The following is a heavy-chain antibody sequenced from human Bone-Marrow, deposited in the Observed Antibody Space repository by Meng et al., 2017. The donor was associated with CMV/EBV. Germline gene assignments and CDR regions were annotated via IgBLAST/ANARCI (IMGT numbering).Heavy chain of an antibody. V-gene: IGHV3-23*03. CDR3: VKDDNDYMGEIGS. J-gene: IGHJ5*02. CDR1: GFTFIKYA. D-gene: IGHD3-16*01. Sequence: GESLKISCAASGFTFIKYAMSWVRQAPGKGLEWVSVIYTDDIKTYYADSVKGRFTISRDHSKKTLYLQMNSLRAEDTAIYYCVKDDNDYMGEIGSWGQGTLVTVSS. CDR2: IYTDDIKT.